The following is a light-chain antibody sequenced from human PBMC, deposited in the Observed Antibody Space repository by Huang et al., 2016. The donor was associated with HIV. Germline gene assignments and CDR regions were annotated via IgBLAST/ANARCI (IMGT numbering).Light chain of an antibody. Sequence: IQLTQSPSSLSASVGDRVVITCRASQDIGTSLAWYQVNPGKAPKLLIFAVSSLQTWVPSRFSGDGSGTEFTLTIWNLQPEDFATYYCQQLSLYPVTFGGGSRVE. V-gene: IGKV1-9*01. CDR1: QDIGTS. J-gene: IGKJ4*01. CDR2: AVS. CDR3: QQLSLYPVT.